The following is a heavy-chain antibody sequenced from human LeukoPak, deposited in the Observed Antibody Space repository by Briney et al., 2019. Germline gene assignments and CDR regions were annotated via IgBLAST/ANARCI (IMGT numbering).Heavy chain of an antibody. V-gene: IGHV4-61*05. D-gene: IGHD1-26*01. CDR3: ARSIVGATFGYFDY. CDR1: GGSISSSSYY. CDR2: IYYSGST. Sequence: PSETLSLTCTVSGGSISSSSYYWGWIRQPPGKGLEWIGYIYYSGSTNYNPSLKSRVTISVDTSKNQFSLKLSSVTAADTAVYYCARSIVGATFGYFDYWGQGTLVTVSS. J-gene: IGHJ4*02.